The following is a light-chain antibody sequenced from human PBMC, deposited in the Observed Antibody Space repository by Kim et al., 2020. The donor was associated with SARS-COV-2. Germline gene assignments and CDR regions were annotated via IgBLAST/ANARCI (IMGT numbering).Light chain of an antibody. CDR2: EVT. CDR1: SSDVGLYNF. Sequence: QSALTQPPSASGSPGQSVTISCTRTSSDVGLYNFVSWYQHHPGKAPKLIIYEVTKRPSGVPDRFSGSKSGNTASLTVSGLQAEDEADYYCHSYAGNNNLVFGGGTKLTVL. CDR3: HSYAGNNNLV. J-gene: IGLJ3*02. V-gene: IGLV2-8*01.